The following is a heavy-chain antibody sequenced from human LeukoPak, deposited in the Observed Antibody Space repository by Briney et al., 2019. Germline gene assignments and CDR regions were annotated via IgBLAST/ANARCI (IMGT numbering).Heavy chain of an antibody. CDR2: INPNSGGT. V-gene: IGHV1-2*02. J-gene: IGHJ4*02. CDR3: ARVLRSRDQKNFDY. D-gene: IGHD5-24*01. Sequence: ASVKVSCKASGYTFTGYYMHWVRQAPGQGLAWMGWINPNSGGTNYAQKFQGRVTMTRDTSISTAYMELSRLRSDDTAVYYCARVLRSRDQKNFDYWGQGTLVTVSS. CDR1: GYTFTGYY.